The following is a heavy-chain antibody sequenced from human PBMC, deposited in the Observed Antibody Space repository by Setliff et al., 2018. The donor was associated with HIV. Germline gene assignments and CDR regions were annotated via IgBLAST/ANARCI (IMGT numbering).Heavy chain of an antibody. V-gene: IGHV4-31*03. D-gene: IGHD6-13*01. Sequence: SETLSLTCTVSGGSLNSDGYYWSWIRQLPGKGLDWIGYISNIGSTYYNPSLKSRVTISVDTSKNQFSLKLSSVTAADTAVYYCARTGGSSWQFDYWGQGTLVTVSS. CDR3: ARTGGSSWQFDY. CDR1: GGSLNSDGYY. CDR2: ISNIGST. J-gene: IGHJ4*02.